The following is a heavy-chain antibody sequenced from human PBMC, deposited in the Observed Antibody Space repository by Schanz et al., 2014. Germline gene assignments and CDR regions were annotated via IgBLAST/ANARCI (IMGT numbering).Heavy chain of an antibody. J-gene: IGHJ6*02. V-gene: IGHV3-30*02. CDR1: GFIFRTYG. CDR2: IRYDGSSK. Sequence: VQLVESGGGLVQPGGSLRLSCAASGFIFRTYGMHWVRQAPGKGLEWVAFIRYDGSSKYYADSVRGRFTISRDNSKNTLTLQMNSLRDEDTAVYYCAREAHTSMDVWGQGTTVTVSS. CDR3: AREAHTSMDV. D-gene: IGHD6-6*01.